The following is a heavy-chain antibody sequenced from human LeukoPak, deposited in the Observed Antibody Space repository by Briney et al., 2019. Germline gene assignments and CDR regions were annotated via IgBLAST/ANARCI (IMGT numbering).Heavy chain of an antibody. D-gene: IGHD6-6*01. J-gene: IGHJ4*02. CDR1: GFTFSDYY. CDR3: AREEYSSSSADY. Sequence: GGSLRLSCAASGFTFSDYYMSWIRQAPGKGREGVSYISSSGSTIYYADSVKGRFTISRDNAKNSLYLQMNSLRAEDTAVYYCAREEYSSSSADYWGQGTLVTVSS. CDR2: ISSSGSTI. V-gene: IGHV3-11*01.